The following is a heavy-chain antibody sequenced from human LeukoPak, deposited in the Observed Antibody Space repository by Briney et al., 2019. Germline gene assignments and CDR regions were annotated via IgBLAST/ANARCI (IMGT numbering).Heavy chain of an antibody. CDR3: ARTPIHCSGGSCYSFDY. V-gene: IGHV1-46*01. Sequence: GASVKVSCKAPGYTFTSYYMHWVRQAPGQGLEWMGIINPSGGSTSYAQKFQGRVTMTRDTSTSTVYMELSSLRSEDTAVYYCARTPIHCSGGSCYSFDYWGQGTLVTVSS. J-gene: IGHJ4*02. CDR1: GYTFTSYY. CDR2: INPSGGST. D-gene: IGHD2-15*01.